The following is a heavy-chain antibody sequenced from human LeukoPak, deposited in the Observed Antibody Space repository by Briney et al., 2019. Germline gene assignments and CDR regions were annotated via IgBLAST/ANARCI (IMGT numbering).Heavy chain of an antibody. CDR1: GLTFSNYA. CDR2: ISYDGSNK. V-gene: IGHV3-30*18. CDR3: AKERRDGYNLSYFDY. J-gene: IGHJ4*02. Sequence: GGSLRLSCAASGLTFSNYAMNWVRQAPGKGLEWVAVISYDGSNKYYADSVKGRFTISRDNSKNTLYLQMNSLRAEDTAVYYCAKERRDGYNLSYFDYWGQGILVTVSS. D-gene: IGHD5-24*01.